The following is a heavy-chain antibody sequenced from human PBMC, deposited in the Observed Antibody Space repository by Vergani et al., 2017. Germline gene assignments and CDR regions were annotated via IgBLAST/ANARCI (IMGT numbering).Heavy chain of an antibody. CDR2: INHSGST. J-gene: IGHJ6*03. V-gene: IGHV4-34*01. CDR1: GGSFSGYY. Sequence: QVQLQQWGAGLLKPSETLSLTCAVYGGSFSGYYWSWIRQPPGKGLEWIGEINHSGSTNYNPSLKSRVTISVDTSKNQFSLKLSSVTAADTAVYYCARGRSDYDCWSGTSYYYYYMDVWGKGTTVTVSS. CDR3: ARGRSDYDCWSGTSYYYYYMDV. D-gene: IGHD3-3*01.